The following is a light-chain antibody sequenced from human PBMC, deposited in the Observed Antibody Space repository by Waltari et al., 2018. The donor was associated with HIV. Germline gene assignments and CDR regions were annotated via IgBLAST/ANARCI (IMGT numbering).Light chain of an antibody. CDR1: SSDVGGSKY. CDR3: NSYAGSNNWV. CDR2: EVN. J-gene: IGLJ3*02. V-gene: IGLV2-8*01. Sequence: QSAPTQPPSASGSPGQSVTISCTGTSSDVGGSKYVSWYQQHPGKAPKLMIYEVNKRPSGVPDRFSGSKSANTASLTVSGLQADDEADYYCNSYAGSNNWVFGGGTKLTVL.